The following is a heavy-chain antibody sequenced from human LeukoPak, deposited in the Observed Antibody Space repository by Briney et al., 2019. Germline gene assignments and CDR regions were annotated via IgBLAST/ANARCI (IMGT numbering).Heavy chain of an antibody. CDR2: INPNSGGT. D-gene: IGHD2-2*01. Sequence: ASVKVSCKASGYTFTSYYMHWVRQAPGQGLEWMGWINPNSGGTNYAQKFQGRVTMTRDTSISTAYMELSRLRSDDTAVYYCARVVVPAAIYFDYWGQGTLVTVSS. V-gene: IGHV1-2*02. J-gene: IGHJ4*02. CDR3: ARVVVPAAIYFDY. CDR1: GYTFTSYY.